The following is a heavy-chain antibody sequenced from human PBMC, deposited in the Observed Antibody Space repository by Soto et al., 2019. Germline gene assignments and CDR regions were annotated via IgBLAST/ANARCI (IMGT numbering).Heavy chain of an antibody. CDR2: ISSSSSTI. V-gene: IGHV3-48*01. CDR3: ARVGYDYIWGSYTDLFDY. D-gene: IGHD3-16*01. Sequence: GGSLRLSCAASGFTFSSYSMNWVRQAPGKGLEWVSYISSSSSTIYYADSVKGRFTISRDNAKNLLYLQMNSLRAEDMAVYYCARVGYDYIWGSYTDLFDYWGQGTLVTVSS. CDR1: GFTFSSYS. J-gene: IGHJ4*02.